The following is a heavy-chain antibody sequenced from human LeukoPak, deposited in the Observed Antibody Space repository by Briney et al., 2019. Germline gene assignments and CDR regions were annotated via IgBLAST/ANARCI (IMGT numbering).Heavy chain of an antibody. J-gene: IGHJ4*02. V-gene: IGHV4-59*01. Sequence: PSETLSLTCTVSGGSISSYYWSWIRQPPGKGLEWIGYIYYSGSTNYNPSLKSRVTISVDTSKNQFSLKLSSVTAADTAVYHCARTGYAGDYANFDYWGQGTLVTVSS. CDR3: ARTGYAGDYANFDY. CDR2: IYYSGST. CDR1: GGSISSYY. D-gene: IGHD4-17*01.